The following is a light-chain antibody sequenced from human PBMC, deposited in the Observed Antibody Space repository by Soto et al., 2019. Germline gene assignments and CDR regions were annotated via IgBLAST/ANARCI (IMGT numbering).Light chain of an antibody. Sequence: DIQMTQSPSSLSASVGDTVTIACRATQPISNSLAWYQQKPGKVPKLLIYAASPLQSGVPSRFSGSGSGTDFTLIISSLQPEDVATYYCQRYDSVPQTFGQGTKVEIK. CDR2: AAS. CDR3: QRYDSVPQT. V-gene: IGKV1-27*01. CDR1: QPISNS. J-gene: IGKJ1*01.